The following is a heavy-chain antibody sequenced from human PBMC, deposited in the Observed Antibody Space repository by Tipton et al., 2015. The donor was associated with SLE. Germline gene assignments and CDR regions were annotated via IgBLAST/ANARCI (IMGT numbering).Heavy chain of an antibody. CDR1: GASLSSGRYY. CDR3: AREGLGTSYYYYMDV. J-gene: IGHJ6*03. D-gene: IGHD1-26*01. CDR2: IYYAGAT. V-gene: IGHV4-31*03. Sequence: LRLSCTVSGASLSSGRYYWTWIRQHPEKGLEWIGYIYYAGATYYNPSLKSRVTISVDTSKNQFSLKLSSVTAADTAVYYCAREGLGTSYYYYMDVWGKGTTVTVSS.